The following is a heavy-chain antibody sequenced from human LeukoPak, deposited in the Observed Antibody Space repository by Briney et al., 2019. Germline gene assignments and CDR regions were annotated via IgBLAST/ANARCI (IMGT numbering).Heavy chain of an antibody. V-gene: IGHV3-74*01. CDR3: AREKEGAFDI. CDR1: GFTFSSYW. CDR2: IDSGGSST. Sequence: PGGSLRLSCGASGFTFSSYWMHWVRQAPGKGLVWVSRIDSGGSSTTYADSVKGRFTISRDNAKNTLYLQMNSLRAEDTAVYYCAREKEGAFDIWGQGTMVTVSS. J-gene: IGHJ3*02.